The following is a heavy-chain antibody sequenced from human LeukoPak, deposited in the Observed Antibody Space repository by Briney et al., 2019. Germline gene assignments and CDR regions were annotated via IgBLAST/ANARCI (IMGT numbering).Heavy chain of an antibody. CDR3: ARHFARIAAAGRRRGNWFDP. CDR2: IYPGDSDT. D-gene: IGHD6-13*01. J-gene: IGHJ5*02. V-gene: IGHV5-51*01. Sequence: GEPLKIYCKGSGYSVTRYWIGWVRPMPWKGLEWMGIIYPGDSDTRYSPSFQGQVTISADKSISTAYLQWSSLKASDTAMYYCARHFARIAAAGRRRGNWFDPWGQGTLVTVSS. CDR1: GYSVTRYW.